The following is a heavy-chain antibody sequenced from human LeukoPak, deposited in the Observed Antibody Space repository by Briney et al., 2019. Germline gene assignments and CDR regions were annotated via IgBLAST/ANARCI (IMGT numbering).Heavy chain of an antibody. J-gene: IGHJ4*02. V-gene: IGHV3-30*18. D-gene: IGHD6-19*01. CDR3: AKSSSGPLDY. Sequence: PGGSLRLSCAASGFTFGSYGMHWVRQAPGKGLDWVAVISYDGSNKYYADSVKGRFTISRDNSKNTLYVQMNSLRAEDTAVYYCAKSSSGPLDYWGQGTLVTVSS. CDR2: ISYDGSNK. CDR1: GFTFGSYG.